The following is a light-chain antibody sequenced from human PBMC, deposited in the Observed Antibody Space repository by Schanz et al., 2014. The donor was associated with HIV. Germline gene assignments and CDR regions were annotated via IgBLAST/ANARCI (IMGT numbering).Light chain of an antibody. V-gene: IGLV2-11*02. CDR3: CSYAGSYTYV. CDR1: SGDIGYY. J-gene: IGLJ1*01. CDR2: EVS. Sequence: QSVLTQPPSASGSPGQSVTLSCTETSGDIGYYVSWYQHHPGKAPKLMIYEVSKRPSGVPDRFSGSKSGNTASLTISGLQAEDEADYYCCSYAGSYTYVFGTGTKLTVL.